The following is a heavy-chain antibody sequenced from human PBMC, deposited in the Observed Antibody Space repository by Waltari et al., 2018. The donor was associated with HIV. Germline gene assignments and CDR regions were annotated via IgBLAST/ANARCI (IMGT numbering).Heavy chain of an antibody. Sequence: QVELVPSGAEAKKPGASVKVSCTAPGQTCTGHHIHWARQAPRQGLEWMGWINANSGYTNYAQKCEGRVTMTRDTSISTAYMELSRLIFDDTAIYYCARVTQKYADFGPAFRMDVWGQGTTVTVSS. D-gene: IGHD2-2*01. J-gene: IGHJ6*01. CDR2: INANSGYT. CDR1: GQTCTGHH. CDR3: ARVTQKYADFGPAFRMDV. V-gene: IGHV1-2*02.